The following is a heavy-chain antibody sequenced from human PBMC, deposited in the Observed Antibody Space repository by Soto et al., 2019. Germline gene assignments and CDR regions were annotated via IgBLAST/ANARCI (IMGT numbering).Heavy chain of an antibody. J-gene: IGHJ4*01. CDR3: GETWDIQFSHTYFD. V-gene: IGHV3-48*03. D-gene: IGHD5-12*01. Sequence: MSCVRQAPGKRLEWVSYISSSGRTISYADPVKGRFSISRDNAKNSLYLKMNSLRGEDTAFYCCGETWDIQFSHTYFD. CDR2: ISSSGRTI.